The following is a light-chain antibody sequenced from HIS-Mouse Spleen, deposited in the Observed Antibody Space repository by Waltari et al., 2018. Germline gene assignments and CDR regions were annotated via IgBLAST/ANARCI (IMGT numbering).Light chain of an antibody. Sequence: DIQMTQSPSTLSASVGASVTITCRASQSISSWLAWYQQNPGKAPKLLIYKASSLEIGVPSRVSGSGSGTEFTLTISSLQPDDFATYYCQQYNSYSPEYTFGQGTKLEIK. V-gene: IGKV1-5*03. CDR2: KAS. CDR3: QQYNSYSPEYT. J-gene: IGKJ2*01. CDR1: QSISSW.